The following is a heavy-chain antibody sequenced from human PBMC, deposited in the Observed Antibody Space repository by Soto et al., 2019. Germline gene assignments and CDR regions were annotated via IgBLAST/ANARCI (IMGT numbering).Heavy chain of an antibody. Sequence: EVQLVESGGGLVQPGGALRLSCAASGFTFSSYWMSWVRQAPGKGLAWVANIKQDGSEKFYVDSVKGRFTISRDNAKNSLYLQMNSLRAEDTAVYYCAGGTGAAVAADYWGQGTLVTVSS. CDR1: GFTFSSYW. CDR3: AGGTGAAVAADY. V-gene: IGHV3-7*01. J-gene: IGHJ4*02. CDR2: IKQDGSEK. D-gene: IGHD6-19*01.